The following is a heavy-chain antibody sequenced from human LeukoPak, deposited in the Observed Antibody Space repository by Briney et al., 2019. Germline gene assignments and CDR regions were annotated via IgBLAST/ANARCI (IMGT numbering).Heavy chain of an antibody. J-gene: IGHJ4*02. Sequence: SETLSLTCSVSGGSISSSSYYWGWFRQPPGTGLEWIGSIYYSGSTYYNPSLKSRVTISVDTSKNQFSLKLSSVTAADTAVYYCASNGYDSSGYYSDWGQGTLVTVSS. CDR1: GGSISSSSYY. CDR2: IYYSGST. V-gene: IGHV4-39*01. D-gene: IGHD3-22*01. CDR3: ASNGYDSSGYYSD.